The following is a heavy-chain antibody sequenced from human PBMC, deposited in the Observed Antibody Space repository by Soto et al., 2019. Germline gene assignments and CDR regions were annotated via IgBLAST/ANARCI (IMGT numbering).Heavy chain of an antibody. CDR2: IYYSGST. J-gene: IGHJ3*02. D-gene: IGHD3-16*02. Sequence: SETLSLTCTVSGGSISSYYWSWIRQPPGKGLEWIGYIYYSGSTNYNPSLKSRVTISVDTSKNQFSLKLSSVTAADTAVYYCASHYYDYIWGSYRPYAFDIWGQGTMVTVSS. CDR3: ASHYYDYIWGSYRPYAFDI. CDR1: GGSISSYY. V-gene: IGHV4-59*08.